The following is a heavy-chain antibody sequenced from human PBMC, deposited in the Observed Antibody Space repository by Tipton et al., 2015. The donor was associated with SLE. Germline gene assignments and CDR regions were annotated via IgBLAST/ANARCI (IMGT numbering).Heavy chain of an antibody. CDR3: ARDELVYFDL. CDR1: GGSISSGSYY. V-gene: IGHV4-61*02. J-gene: IGHJ2*01. Sequence: GLVKPSETLSLTCTVSGGSISSGSYYWSWIRQPAGKGLEWIGYIYTSGSTNYNPSLKSRVTISVDTSKNQFSLKLSSVTAADTAVYYCARDELVYFDLWGRGTLVTVSS. D-gene: IGHD3-10*01. CDR2: IYTSGST.